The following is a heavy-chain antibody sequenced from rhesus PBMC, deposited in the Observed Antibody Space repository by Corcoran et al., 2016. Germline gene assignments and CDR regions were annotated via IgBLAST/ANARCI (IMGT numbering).Heavy chain of an antibody. J-gene: IGHJ1*01. D-gene: IGHD6-13*01. CDR1: GYSISSGYG. V-gene: IGHV4-127*01. Sequence: QVQLQESGPGLVKPSETLSLTCAVSGYSISSGYGWGWIRQPPGKGLEWIGQNYGGSGNTDHNPSLKSRVTVSKDTSKNQFSLKVRSVTAADTAVYYWARGARGSWSVGEYLDFWGQGALVTVSS. CDR2: NYGGSGNT. CDR3: ARGARGSWSVGEYLDF.